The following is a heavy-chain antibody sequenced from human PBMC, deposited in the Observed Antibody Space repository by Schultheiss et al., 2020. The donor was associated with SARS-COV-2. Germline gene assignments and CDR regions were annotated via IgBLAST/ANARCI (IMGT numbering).Heavy chain of an antibody. CDR2: IYYSGST. CDR3: ARHVVQGYDFWSGYFDPEQNWFDP. CDR1: GGSISSSRYY. V-gene: IGHV4-39*01. D-gene: IGHD3-3*01. J-gene: IGHJ5*02. Sequence: SETLSLTCTVSGGSISSSRYYWGWIRQPPGEGLEWIGYIYYSGSTYYNPSLKSRVTISVDTSKNQFSLKLSSVTAADTAVYYCARHVVQGYDFWSGYFDPEQNWFDPWGQGTLVTVSS.